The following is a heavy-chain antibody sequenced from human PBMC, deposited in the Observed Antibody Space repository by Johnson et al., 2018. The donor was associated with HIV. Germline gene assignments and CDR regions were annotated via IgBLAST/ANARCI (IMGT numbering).Heavy chain of an antibody. Sequence: QMLLVESGGGVVQPGRSLRLSCAASGFTFSSYAMHWVRQAPGKGLEWVAVISYDGSNKYYADSVKGRFTISRDNSKNILYLQMNSLRAEDTAVYYCAKARVGAGGGAFDIWGQGTMLTVSS. CDR3: AKARVGAGGGAFDI. CDR1: GFTFSSYA. V-gene: IGHV3-30-3*01. CDR2: ISYDGSNK. D-gene: IGHD1-26*01. J-gene: IGHJ3*02.